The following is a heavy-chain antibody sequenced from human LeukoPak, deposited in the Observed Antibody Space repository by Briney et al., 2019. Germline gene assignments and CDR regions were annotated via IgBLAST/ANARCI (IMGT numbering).Heavy chain of an antibody. Sequence: SETLSLTCTVSGGPISSYYWSWIRQPPGKGLEWIGYIYYSGSTNYNPSLKSRVTISVDTSKNQFSLKLSSVTAADTAVYYCARDRVIAVAGPDAFDIWGQGTMVTVSS. V-gene: IGHV4-59*01. D-gene: IGHD6-19*01. CDR1: GGPISSYY. CDR2: IYYSGST. J-gene: IGHJ3*02. CDR3: ARDRVIAVAGPDAFDI.